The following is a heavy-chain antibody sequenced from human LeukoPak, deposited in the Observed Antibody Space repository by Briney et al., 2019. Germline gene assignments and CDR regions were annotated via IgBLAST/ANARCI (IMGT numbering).Heavy chain of an antibody. CDR1: GGSISTHY. CDR3: ARARYSSSSRFDH. J-gene: IGHJ4*02. Sequence: SETLSLTCSVSGGSISTHYWGWLRQPPGKGLEWIGYMDYSGSTNYNPSLKSRVTISVDTSKNQFSLNVTSVTAADTAVYYCARARYSSSSRFDHWGQGTLVTVSS. V-gene: IGHV4-59*11. CDR2: MDYSGST. D-gene: IGHD6-6*01.